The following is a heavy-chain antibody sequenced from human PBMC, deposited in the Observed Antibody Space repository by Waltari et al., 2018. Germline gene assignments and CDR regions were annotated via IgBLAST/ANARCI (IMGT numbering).Heavy chain of an antibody. J-gene: IGHJ6*02. V-gene: IGHV4-59*01. D-gene: IGHD2-2*01. CDR2: LYYSGST. Sequence: QVQLHESGPGLVRPSETLSLTCTVPGGSMSTYYRSWIRQPPGKGLEWIGYLYYSGSTSYNPSLKSRVTMSLDTSKNQFSLNLTSVTAADTAVYYCARSTPGLFVDVWGQGTTVTVSS. CDR3: ARSTPGLFVDV. CDR1: GGSMSTYY.